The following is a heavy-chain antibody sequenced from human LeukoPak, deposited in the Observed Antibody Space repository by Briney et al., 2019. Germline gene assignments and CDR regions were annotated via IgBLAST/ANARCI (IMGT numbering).Heavy chain of an antibody. CDR1: GCTLTELS. J-gene: IGHJ4*02. D-gene: IGHD2-21*02. V-gene: IGHV1-24*01. CDR3: ATSKGLLLSLDY. Sequence: ASVKVSCKVSGCTLTELSMHWVRQAPGKGLEWMGGFDPEDGETIYAQKFQGRVTMTEDTSTDTACMELSSLRSEDTAVYYCATSKGLLLSLDYWGQGTLVTVSS. CDR2: FDPEDGET.